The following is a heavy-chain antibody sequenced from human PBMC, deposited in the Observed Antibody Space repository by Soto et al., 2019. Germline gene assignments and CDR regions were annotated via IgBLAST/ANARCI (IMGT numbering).Heavy chain of an antibody. J-gene: IGHJ2*01. CDR3: ARGGSLNWYFDL. V-gene: IGHV3-74*01. CDR2: INSDGSST. D-gene: IGHD2-15*01. Sequence: EVQLVESGGGLVQPGGSLRLSCAASGFTFSSYWMHWVRQAPGKGLVWVSRINSDGSSTTYADSVKGRFTISRDNAKNTLYLQMNSMRAEDTAVYYCARGGSLNWYFDLWGRGTLVTVSS. CDR1: GFTFSSYW.